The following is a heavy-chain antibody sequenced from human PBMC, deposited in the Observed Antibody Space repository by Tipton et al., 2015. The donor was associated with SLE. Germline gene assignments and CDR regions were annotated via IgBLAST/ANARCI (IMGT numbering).Heavy chain of an antibody. D-gene: IGHD3-3*01. Sequence: LTCTVSGGSISSHYWSWVRQAPGKGLEWVGRIKSKTDGGTTEYAAPVKGRFTISRDDSKNTLYLQMNSLKTEDTAVYYCTTPRRSGYYISAFDIWGQGTMVSVSS. CDR3: TTPRRSGYYISAFDI. CDR1: GGSISSHY. J-gene: IGHJ3*02. CDR2: IKSKTDGGTT. V-gene: IGHV3-15*01.